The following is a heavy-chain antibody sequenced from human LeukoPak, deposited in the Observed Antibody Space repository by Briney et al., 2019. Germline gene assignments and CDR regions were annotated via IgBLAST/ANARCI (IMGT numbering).Heavy chain of an antibody. Sequence: GGSLRLSCTASGFTFGDYAMSWVRQAPGKGLEWVSGISPSGGITYYADSVKGRFTISRDNAKNSLYLQMNSLRAEDTAVYYCAKVVDTPMILYGAFDIWGQGTMVTVAS. D-gene: IGHD5-18*01. V-gene: IGHV3-23*01. CDR1: GFTFGDYA. CDR3: AKVVDTPMILYGAFDI. CDR2: ISPSGGIT. J-gene: IGHJ3*02.